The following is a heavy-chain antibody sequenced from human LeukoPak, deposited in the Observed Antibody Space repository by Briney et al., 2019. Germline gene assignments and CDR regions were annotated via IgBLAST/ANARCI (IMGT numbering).Heavy chain of an antibody. CDR2: FDPEEGET. V-gene: IGHV1-24*01. CDR3: ARDHRRDY. CDR1: VYTLTQLS. Sequence: ASLKGSSKVSVYTLTQLSMHWVRHAPLKGLEWMGGFDPEEGETIYAQKFQGRVTMTRDTSTSTVYMELSSLRSEDTAVYYCARDHRRDYWGQGTLVTVSS. J-gene: IGHJ4*02.